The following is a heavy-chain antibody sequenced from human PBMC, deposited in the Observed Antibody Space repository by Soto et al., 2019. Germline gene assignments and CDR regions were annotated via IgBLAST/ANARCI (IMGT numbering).Heavy chain of an antibody. CDR3: ARDDEYSGNGMDV. CDR2: ILNDGSNR. D-gene: IGHD3-10*01. V-gene: IGHV3-33*01. Sequence: QVQLVESGGGVVQPGRSLRLSCAASGFTFSNYGMHWVRQAPGKGLEWVAVILNDGSNRYHADSVKDRFTTSRDNSKNMLYLQMNSLRAEDTAVYYCARDDEYSGNGMDVWGQGTTVTVS. CDR1: GFTFSNYG. J-gene: IGHJ6*02.